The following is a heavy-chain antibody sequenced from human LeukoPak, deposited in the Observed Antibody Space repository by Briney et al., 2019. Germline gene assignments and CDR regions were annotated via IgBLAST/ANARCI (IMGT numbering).Heavy chain of an antibody. V-gene: IGHV3-49*04. J-gene: IGHJ6*02. CDR2: IRSKAYGGTT. Sequence: PGGSLRLSCTASRFTFGDYAMSWVRQAPGKGLEWVGVIRSKAYGGTTEYAPSVKGRFTISRDDSKSIAYLQMNSLKTEDTAVYYCTFATVTGYYYYYGMDVWGQGTTVTVSS. CDR1: RFTFGDYA. D-gene: IGHD4-17*01. CDR3: TFATVTGYYYYYGMDV.